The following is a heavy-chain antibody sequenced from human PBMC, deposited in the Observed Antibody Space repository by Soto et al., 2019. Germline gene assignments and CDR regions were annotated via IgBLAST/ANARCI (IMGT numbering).Heavy chain of an antibody. V-gene: IGHV3-21*01. J-gene: IGHJ4*02. D-gene: IGHD3-10*01. CDR1: GFTFSSYS. CDR2: IDSSSSYI. CDR3: ARDLSYYGSGSFYYFDY. Sequence: RGSLRLSCAASGFTFSSYSMNWVRQAPGKGLEWVSSIDSSSSYIYYADSVKGRFTISRDNAKNSLYLQMNSLRAEDTAVYYCARDLSYYGSGSFYYFDYWGQGTLVTVSS.